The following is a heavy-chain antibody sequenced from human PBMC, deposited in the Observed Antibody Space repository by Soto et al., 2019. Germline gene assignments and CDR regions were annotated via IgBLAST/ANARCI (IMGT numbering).Heavy chain of an antibody. D-gene: IGHD3-3*01. J-gene: IGHJ6*03. CDR2: INHSGST. V-gene: IGHV4-34*01. CDR1: GGSFSGYY. CDR3: AIAKVTIFGVANRNNYYYYYMDV. Sequence: SETLSLTCAVYGGSFSGYYWSWIRQPPGKGLEWIGEINHSGSTNYNPSIKSRVNISVDTSKNQFSLKLSTVTAADTAVYYCAIAKVTIFGVANRNNYYYYYMDVWGKGTTVTVSS.